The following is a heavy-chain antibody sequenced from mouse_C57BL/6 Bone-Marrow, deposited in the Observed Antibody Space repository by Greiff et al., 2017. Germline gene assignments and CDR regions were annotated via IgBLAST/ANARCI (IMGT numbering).Heavy chain of an antibody. CDR3: ARAGLTWFAY. CDR1: GYTFTSYW. J-gene: IGHJ3*01. D-gene: IGHD2-2*01. V-gene: IGHV1-59*01. CDR2: IGPSDSYT. Sequence: VQLQQPGAELVRPGTSVKLSCKASGYTFTSYWMHWVKQRPGQGLEWIGVIGPSDSYTNYNQKFKGKATLTVDTSSSTAYMQLSSLTSEDSAGYYCARAGLTWFAYWGQGTLVTVSA.